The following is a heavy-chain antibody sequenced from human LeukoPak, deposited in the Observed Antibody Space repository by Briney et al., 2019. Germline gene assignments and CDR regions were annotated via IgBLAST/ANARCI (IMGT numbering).Heavy chain of an antibody. CDR3: AREKKFYGGISRWFDP. CDR1: GGSISSYY. V-gene: IGHV4-59*01. CDR2: IYYSGST. Sequence: SETLSLTCTVSGGSISSYYWSWIRQPPGKGLEWIGYIYYSGSTNYNPSLKSRVTISVDTSKNQFSLKLSSVTAADTAVYYCAREKKFYGGISRWFDPWGQGTLVTVSS. J-gene: IGHJ5*02. D-gene: IGHD4-23*01.